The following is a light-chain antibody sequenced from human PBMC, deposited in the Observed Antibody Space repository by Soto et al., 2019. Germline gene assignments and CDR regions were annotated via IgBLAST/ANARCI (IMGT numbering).Light chain of an antibody. CDR1: SGSIASNY. V-gene: IGLV6-57*04. J-gene: IGLJ2*01. Sequence: LTQPHSVSESPGKTLSISCTRSSGSIASNYVQWYQQRPGSAPTTVIYENNQRLSGGPDRFSGSTDGSSNSASLTISGLQAEDEADYYCQSYDSDFVVFGGGTKLTVL. CDR2: ENN. CDR3: QSYDSDFVV.